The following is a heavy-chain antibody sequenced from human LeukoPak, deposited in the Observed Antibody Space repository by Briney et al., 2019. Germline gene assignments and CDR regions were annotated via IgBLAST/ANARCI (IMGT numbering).Heavy chain of an antibody. CDR3: ARTMVRGVIFDY. D-gene: IGHD3-10*01. J-gene: IGHJ4*02. Sequence: GASVKVSCKASGYTFTGYYMHWVRQAPGQGLEWMGWINPNSGGTNYAQKFQGRVTMTRDTSISTAYMELRRLRSDDTAVYYCARTMVRGVIFDYWGQGTLVTVSS. CDR2: INPNSGGT. V-gene: IGHV1-2*02. CDR1: GYTFTGYY.